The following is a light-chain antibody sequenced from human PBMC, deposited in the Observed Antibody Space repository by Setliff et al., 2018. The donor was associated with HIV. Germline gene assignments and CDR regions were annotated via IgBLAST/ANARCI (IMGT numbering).Light chain of an antibody. CDR2: GNN. V-gene: IGLV1-40*01. CDR3: QSYDSSLSALYV. CDR1: SSNIGAGYD. Sequence: QSLLTQPSSVSGAPGQRVTISCTGSSSNIGAGYDVHWYQQLPGTAPKLLIYGNNNRPSGVPDRFSGSKSGTSVSLAITGLQAEDEADYYCQSYDSSLSALYVFGAGTKVTVL. J-gene: IGLJ1*01.